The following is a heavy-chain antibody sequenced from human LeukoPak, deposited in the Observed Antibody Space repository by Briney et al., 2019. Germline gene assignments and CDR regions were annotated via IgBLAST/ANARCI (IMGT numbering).Heavy chain of an antibody. CDR2: ISYDGSNK. Sequence: GGSLRLSCVASGFTFSSYAMHWVRQAPGKWLEWVAVISYDGSNKYYADSVKGRFTISRDNSKNTLYLQMNSLRAEDTAVYYCARDRHLAGGDYWGQGTLVTVSS. J-gene: IGHJ4*02. CDR3: ARDRHLAGGDY. CDR1: GFTFSSYA. V-gene: IGHV3-30*04. D-gene: IGHD3-16*01.